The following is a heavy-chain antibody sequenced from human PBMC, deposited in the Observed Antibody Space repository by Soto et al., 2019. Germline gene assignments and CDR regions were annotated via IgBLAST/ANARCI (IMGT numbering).Heavy chain of an antibody. CDR1: GYIFTNYW. D-gene: IGHD4-4*01. CDR2: IYPGDSDT. V-gene: IGHV5-51*01. CDR3: ARPGADYSNEDYYYGMDV. Sequence: PGESLKISCQYSGYIFTNYWISWVRQMPGKGLEWMGIIYPGDSDTRYSPSFQGQVTISADKSISTAYLQWSSLKASDTAMYYCARPGADYSNEDYYYGMDVWGQGTTVTVSS. J-gene: IGHJ6*02.